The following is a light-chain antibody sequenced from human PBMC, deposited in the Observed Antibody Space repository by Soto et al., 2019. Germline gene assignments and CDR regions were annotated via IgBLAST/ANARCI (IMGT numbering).Light chain of an antibody. CDR2: AAS. J-gene: IGKJ4*01. CDR1: QDISNY. V-gene: IGKV1-27*01. Sequence: DIQMTQSPSSLSASIGDRVTITCRASQDISNYLAWYQQKPGKPPKLLIYAASTLQSGVPSRFSGSGSGTDFTLTISSLQPVDAATFYCQKYNYAPLTFGGGTKLEIK. CDR3: QKYNYAPLT.